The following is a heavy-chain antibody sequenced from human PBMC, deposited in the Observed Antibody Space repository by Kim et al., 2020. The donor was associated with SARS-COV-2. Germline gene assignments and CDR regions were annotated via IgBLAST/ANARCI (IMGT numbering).Heavy chain of an antibody. Sequence: GGSLRLSCAASGFTFSSHWMHWVRPVPGKGLVRVSGINSEGSTTTYADSVKGRCTISRDNAKNTLYLQLNSLRAEDTAMYYCARGALTTPRSAFDIWGQGTMVTVYS. V-gene: IGHV3-74*01. CDR1: GFTFSSHW. D-gene: IGHD2-15*01. CDR3: ARGALTTPRSAFDI. CDR2: INSEGSTT. J-gene: IGHJ3*02.